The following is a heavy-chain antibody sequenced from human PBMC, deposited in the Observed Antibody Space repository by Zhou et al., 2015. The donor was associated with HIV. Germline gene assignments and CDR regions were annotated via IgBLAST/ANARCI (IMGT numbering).Heavy chain of an antibody. Sequence: QVQLVQSGAEVKKPGASVKVSCKTSGYAFTYYAISWVRQAPGQGLEWMGLIHPSRGNTTYAQKFQGRLTMTSDTSTSTVYMELTSLTYEDTAMYFCARGVSFWGQGSLVTVSS. V-gene: IGHV1-46*01. CDR1: GYAFTYYA. CDR2: IHPSRGNT. J-gene: IGHJ4*02. D-gene: IGHD2-2*01. CDR3: ARGVSF.